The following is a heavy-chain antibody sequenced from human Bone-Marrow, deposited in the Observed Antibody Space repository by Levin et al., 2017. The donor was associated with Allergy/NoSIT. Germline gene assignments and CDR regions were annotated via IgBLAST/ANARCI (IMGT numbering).Heavy chain of an antibody. CDR1: GFTFSSYS. J-gene: IGHJ4*02. D-gene: IGHD3-3*01. V-gene: IGHV3-21*01. CDR3: ARMFSLLSGYPRTFDY. Sequence: PGGSLRLSCAASGFTFSSYSMNWVRQAPGKGLEWVSSISSSSSYIYYADSVKGRFTISRDNAKNSLYLQMNSLRAEDTAVYYCARMFSLLSGYPRTFDYWGQGTLVTVSS. CDR2: ISSSSSYI.